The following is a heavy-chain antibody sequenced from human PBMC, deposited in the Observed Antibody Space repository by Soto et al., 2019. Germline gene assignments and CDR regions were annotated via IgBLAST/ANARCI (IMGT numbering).Heavy chain of an antibody. Sequence: EVQVLQSGGGLVPPGGSLRLPCAASGFSIDTYAMTWVRQAPGGGLEWISTISASGRLTYYADSVEGRFTISRDSSQNTVYLQMNSLRAEDTAVYYCATAGKYYYDSSGRGYFDYWGQGTPVTVSS. CDR3: ATAGKYYYDSSGRGYFDY. CDR2: ISASGRLT. D-gene: IGHD3-22*01. V-gene: IGHV3-23*01. CDR1: GFSIDTYA. J-gene: IGHJ4*02.